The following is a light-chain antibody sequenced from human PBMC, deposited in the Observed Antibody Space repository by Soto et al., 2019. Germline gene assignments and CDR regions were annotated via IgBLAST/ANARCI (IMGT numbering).Light chain of an antibody. Sequence: EVGLSQSAGTLSLSPGERATLSCRASQSVRSSYLAWYQQKPGQAPRLLIYGASSRATGIPDRFSDSGSGTDFILTISRLEPEDFAVYYCQQYGSSPITFGQGTRLEIK. CDR1: QSVRSSY. V-gene: IGKV3-20*01. J-gene: IGKJ5*01. CDR2: GAS. CDR3: QQYGSSPIT.